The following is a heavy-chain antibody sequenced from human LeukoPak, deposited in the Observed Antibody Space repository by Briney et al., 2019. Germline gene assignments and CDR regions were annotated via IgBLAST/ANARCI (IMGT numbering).Heavy chain of an antibody. V-gene: IGHV3-23*01. D-gene: IGHD3-22*01. Sequence: GGSLRLSCAASGFTFSNYAMSWVRQAPGKGLEWVSAISGSGGSTYYADSVKGRFTISRDNSKNTLYLQMNSLRAEDTAVYYCAKINYYDSSGYYLGLDYWGHGTLVTVSS. J-gene: IGHJ4*01. CDR2: ISGSGGST. CDR1: GFTFSNYA. CDR3: AKINYYDSSGYYLGLDY.